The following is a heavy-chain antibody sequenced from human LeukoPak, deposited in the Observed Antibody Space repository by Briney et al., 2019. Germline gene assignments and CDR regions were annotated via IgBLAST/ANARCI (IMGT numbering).Heavy chain of an antibody. CDR2: IKQDGSET. D-gene: IGHD6-13*01. CDR1: GFTFSSYW. Sequence: PGGSLRLSCAASGFTFSSYWMSWVRQAPGKGLEYMASIKQDGSETYYVDSVKGRFTISRDNAKNSLYLQMNSLRAEDTAVYYCAREPSSTGWFDPWGQGTLVTVSS. J-gene: IGHJ5*02. CDR3: AREPSSTGWFDP. V-gene: IGHV3-7*01.